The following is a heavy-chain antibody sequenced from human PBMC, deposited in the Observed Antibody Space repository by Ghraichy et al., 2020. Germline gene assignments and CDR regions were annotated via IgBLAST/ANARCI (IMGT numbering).Heavy chain of an antibody. CDR3: ATGISHDLGLRGNDAFDI. V-gene: IGHV1-2*04. CDR2: INPNSGGT. Sequence: ASVKVSCKASGYTFTGYYMHWVRQAPGQGLEWMGWINPNSGGTNYAQKFQGWVTMTRDTSISTAYMELSRLRSDDTAVYYCATGISHDLGLRGNDAFDIWGQGTMVTVSS. CDR1: GYTFTGYY. D-gene: IGHD3-10*01. J-gene: IGHJ3*02.